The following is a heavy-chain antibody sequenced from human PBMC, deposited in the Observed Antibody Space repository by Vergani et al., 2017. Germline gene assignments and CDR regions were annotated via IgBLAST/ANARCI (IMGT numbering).Heavy chain of an antibody. Sequence: QVQLVESGGGVVQRGGSLRLSRATSGFTLSNYDMQWIRQGPGKGLEFVAFIQFDGSNQYYADSVKGRFTLSREFSKNTLYLQMNSLRTDDTATYYCAKHFRGWGIDYWGQGTQVIVSS. CDR1: GFTLSNYD. J-gene: IGHJ4*02. D-gene: IGHD3-16*01. V-gene: IGHV3-30*02. CDR3: AKHFRGWGIDY. CDR2: IQFDGSNQ.